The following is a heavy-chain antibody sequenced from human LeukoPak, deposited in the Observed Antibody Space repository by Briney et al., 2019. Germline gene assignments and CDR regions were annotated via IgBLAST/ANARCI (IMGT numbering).Heavy chain of an antibody. CDR1: GGSISSGSYY. D-gene: IGHD1-26*01. J-gene: IGHJ3*02. CDR2: IYTSGST. CDR3: ARVLVGATVFAFDI. Sequence: SQTLSLTCTVSGGSISSGSYYWSWIRQPAGKGLGWIGRIYTSGSTNYNPSLKSRVTISVDTSKNQFSLKLSSVTAADTAVYYCARVLVGATVFAFDIWGQGTMVTVSS. V-gene: IGHV4-61*02.